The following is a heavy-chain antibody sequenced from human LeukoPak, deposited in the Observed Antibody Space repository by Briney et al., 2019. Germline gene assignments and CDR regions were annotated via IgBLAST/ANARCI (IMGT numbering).Heavy chain of an antibody. J-gene: IGHJ3*01. V-gene: IGHV2-70*11. D-gene: IGHD4/OR15-4a*01. CDR1: GFSLRTSGMC. CDR2: IDWDDDK. Sequence: SGPALLKPTPTLTLTCTFSGFSLRTSGMCVSWIRQPPGKAPGWLVRIDWDDDKYYSTSLKTRLTISKDTSKNQVVLTMTNMDPVDTATYYCAGGYGGNPLGVWGQGTMVTVSS. CDR3: AGGYGGNPLGV.